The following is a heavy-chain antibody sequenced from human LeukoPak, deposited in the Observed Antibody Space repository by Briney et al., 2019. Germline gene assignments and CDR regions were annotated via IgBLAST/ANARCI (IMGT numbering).Heavy chain of an antibody. CDR1: GGTFSSYA. Sequence: SVKVSSKASGGTFSSYAISRVRPAPGQGLAWMGGIIPIFGTANYAQKFQGRVTITADKSTSTAYMELSSLRSEATAVYYCARDPGKDYGDYYFDYWGQGTLVTVSS. CDR2: IIPIFGTA. CDR3: ARDPGKDYGDYYFDY. J-gene: IGHJ4*02. D-gene: IGHD4-17*01. V-gene: IGHV1-69*06.